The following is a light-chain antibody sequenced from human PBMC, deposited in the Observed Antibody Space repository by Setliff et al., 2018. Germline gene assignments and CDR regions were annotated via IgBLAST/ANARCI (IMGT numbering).Light chain of an antibody. CDR3: SSYAGNYIYV. Sequence: QSVLAQPRSVSGSPGQSVTISCTGTSSDVGGYNYVSWYQQHPGKAPKLIIYEVSKRPSGVPDRFSGSKSGNTASLTVSGLQAEDEADYYCSSYAGNYIYVFGSGTKV. J-gene: IGLJ1*01. CDR2: EVS. V-gene: IGLV2-11*01. CDR1: SSDVGGYNY.